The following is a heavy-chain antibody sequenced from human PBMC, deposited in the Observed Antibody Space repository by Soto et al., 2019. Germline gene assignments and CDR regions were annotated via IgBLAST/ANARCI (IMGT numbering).Heavy chain of an antibody. Sequence: SETLSLTCTVSGGSISSSSYYWGWIRQPPGKGLEWIGSIYYSGSTYYNPSLKSRVTISVDTSKNQFSLKLSSVTAADTAEYYCARIFRETGTVDPWGQGTLVTVSS. CDR1: GGSISSSSYY. V-gene: IGHV4-39*01. J-gene: IGHJ5*02. D-gene: IGHD6-13*01. CDR3: ARIFRETGTVDP. CDR2: IYYSGST.